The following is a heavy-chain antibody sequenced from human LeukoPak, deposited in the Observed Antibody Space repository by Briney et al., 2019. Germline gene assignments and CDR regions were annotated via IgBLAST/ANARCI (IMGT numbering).Heavy chain of an antibody. CDR2: IKQDGSKK. D-gene: IGHD5-24*01. CDR3: TRVGYIDEGIDY. Sequence: GGSLRLSCAASGFNFNYVWMCWVRQAPGKGLEWVANIKQDGSKKSYVDSVKGRFTISRDNAKNSLYLQMNSLRAEDTAIYYCTRVGYIDEGIDYWGQGTLVTVSS. J-gene: IGHJ4*02. CDR1: GFNFNYVW. V-gene: IGHV3-7*04.